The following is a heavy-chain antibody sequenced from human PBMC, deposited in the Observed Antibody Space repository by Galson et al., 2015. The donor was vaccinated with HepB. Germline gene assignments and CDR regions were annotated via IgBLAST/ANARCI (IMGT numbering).Heavy chain of an antibody. CDR3: ARNARGSDSSGYYLNYFDY. J-gene: IGHJ4*02. CDR1: GGTFSSYA. V-gene: IGHV1-69*13. D-gene: IGHD3-22*01. Sequence: SVKVSCKASGGTFSSYAISWVRQAPGQGLEWMGGIIPIFGTANYAQKFQGRVTITADESTSTAYMELSSLRSEDTAVYYCARNARGSDSSGYYLNYFDYWGQGTLVTVSS. CDR2: IIPIFGTA.